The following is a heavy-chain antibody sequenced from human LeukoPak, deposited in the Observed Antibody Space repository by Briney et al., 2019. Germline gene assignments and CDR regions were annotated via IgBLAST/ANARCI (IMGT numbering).Heavy chain of an antibody. V-gene: IGHV3-30*18. J-gene: IGHJ4*02. CDR2: ISYDGSNK. Sequence: GGSLRLSCAASGFTFSSYDMHWVRQAPGKGLEWVAVISYDGSNKYYADSVKGRFTISRDNSENTLYLQMNSLRADDTAVYYCAKRNSGCFDYWGQGTLVTVSS. CDR3: AKRNSGCFDY. CDR1: GFTFSSYD. D-gene: IGHD6-19*01.